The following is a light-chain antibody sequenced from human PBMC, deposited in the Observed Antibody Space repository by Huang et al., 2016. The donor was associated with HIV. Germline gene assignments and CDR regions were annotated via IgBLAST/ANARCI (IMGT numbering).Light chain of an antibody. Sequence: DIQMTQSPSTLSASVGDRVTIPCRASQNIGTYLACYQQKPGKGPKRVIYKASYLESGVPARSSGSGSGTEFTLTISSLQPDDFATYYCQQYNAYFPYTFGQGTKVEIK. J-gene: IGKJ2*01. CDR3: QQYNAYFPYT. V-gene: IGKV1-5*03. CDR2: KAS. CDR1: QNIGTY.